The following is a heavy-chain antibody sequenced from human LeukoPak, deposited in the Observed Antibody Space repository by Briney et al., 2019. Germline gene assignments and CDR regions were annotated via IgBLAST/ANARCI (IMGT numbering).Heavy chain of an antibody. D-gene: IGHD5-24*01. CDR2: IYYSGST. V-gene: IGHV4-59*01. J-gene: IGHJ4*02. CDR1: GGSISSYY. Sequence: SETLSLTCTVSGGSISSYYWSWIRQPPGKGLEWIGYIYYSGSTNYNPSLKSRVTISVDTSKNQFSLKLSSETAADTAVYYCAGSRDGYNYVWGQGTLVTVSS. CDR3: AGSRDGYNYV.